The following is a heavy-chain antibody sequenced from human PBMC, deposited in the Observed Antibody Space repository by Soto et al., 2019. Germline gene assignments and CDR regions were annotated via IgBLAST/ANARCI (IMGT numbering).Heavy chain of an antibody. J-gene: IGHJ4*02. D-gene: IGHD2-2*01. CDR2: ISKSDYT. CDR1: GFAFNNYG. V-gene: IGHV3-21*06. Sequence: GGSLRLSCTVSGFAFNNYGINWVRQAPGKGLEWVSSISKSDYTYYSDSVKGRFTISRDNAKNSVSLQMNTLRVEDAAVYYCAREDSIIIPAVSDFWGQGTLVTVSS. CDR3: AREDSIIIPAVSDF.